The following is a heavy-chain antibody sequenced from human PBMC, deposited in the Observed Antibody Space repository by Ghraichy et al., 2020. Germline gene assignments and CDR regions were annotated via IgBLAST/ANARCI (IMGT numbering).Heavy chain of an antibody. V-gene: IGHV4-61*01. CDR1: GGSVSSGSYY. J-gene: IGHJ4*02. CDR2: IYYSGST. CDR3: ASSTYDILTGYYIGY. D-gene: IGHD3-9*01. Sequence: SETLSLTCTVSGGSVSSGSYYWSWIRQPPGKGLEWIGYIYYSGSTNYNPSLKSRVTISVDTSKNQFSLKLSSVTAADTAVYYCASSTYDILTGYYIGYWGQGTLVTVSS.